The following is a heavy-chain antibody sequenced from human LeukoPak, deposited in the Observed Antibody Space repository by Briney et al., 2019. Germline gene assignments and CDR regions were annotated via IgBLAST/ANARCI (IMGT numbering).Heavy chain of an antibody. CDR2: IKQDGSER. J-gene: IGHJ3*02. CDR3: AREGPGYDAFDI. D-gene: IGHD6-13*01. Sequence: GGSLRLSCAAAGFTFSSYWMSWVRQAPGKGLEWVANIKQDGSERYYVDSVKGRFTISRDNAKNSLYLQMNSLRAEDTAVYYCAREGPGYDAFDIWGQGTMVTVSS. CDR1: GFTFSSYW. V-gene: IGHV3-7*01.